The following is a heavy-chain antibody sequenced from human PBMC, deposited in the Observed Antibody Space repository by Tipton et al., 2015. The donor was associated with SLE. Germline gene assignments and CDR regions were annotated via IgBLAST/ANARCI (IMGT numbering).Heavy chain of an antibody. D-gene: IGHD5-18*01. CDR1: GGSISSGGYS. Sequence: TLSLTCAVSGGSISSGGYSWSWIRQPPGKGLEWIGYIYYSGSTYYNPSLKSRVTISVDTSKNQFSLKLSPVTAADTAVYYCARGSGYGYGDDAFDIWGQGTMVTVSS. CDR2: IYYSGST. CDR3: ARGSGYGYGDDAFDI. J-gene: IGHJ3*02. V-gene: IGHV4-30-2*01.